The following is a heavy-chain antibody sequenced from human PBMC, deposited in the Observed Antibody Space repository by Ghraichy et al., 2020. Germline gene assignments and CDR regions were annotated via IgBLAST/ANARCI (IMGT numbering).Heavy chain of an antibody. CDR1: GYRFTSHDISG. CDR3: VRDERDSCRVNGCNYFDC. D-gene: IGHD5-24*01. CDR2: INAYSGYT. J-gene: IGHJ4*02. V-gene: IGHV1-18*01. Sequence: ASVKVSCRASGYRFTSHDISGISWVRQVPGQGLEWVGWINAYSGYTNWAQKFQGRVTMTADIFSNTAYMELTSLTYDDTALYYCVRDERDSCRVNGCNYFDCWGQGTLVTVSS.